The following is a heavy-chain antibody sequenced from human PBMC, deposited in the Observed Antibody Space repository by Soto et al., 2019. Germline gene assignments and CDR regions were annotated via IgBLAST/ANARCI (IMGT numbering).Heavy chain of an antibody. J-gene: IGHJ4*02. CDR2: ISGSGAST. Sequence: EVPLLESGGGLVQPGGSPRLSCAASGFTFSSYAMSWVRQAPGKGLEWVSAISGSGASTYYADSVKGRFTISRDNSKNTLYLQMNSLRAEDTAVYYCAHFDWFIDYWGQGTLVTVSS. V-gene: IGHV3-23*01. CDR1: GFTFSSYA. D-gene: IGHD3-9*01. CDR3: AHFDWFIDY.